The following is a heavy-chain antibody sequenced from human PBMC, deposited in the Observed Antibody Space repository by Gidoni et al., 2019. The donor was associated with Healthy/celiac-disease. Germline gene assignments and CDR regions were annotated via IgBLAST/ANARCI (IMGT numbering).Heavy chain of an antibody. CDR3: ARGGDSSAGDY. CDR2: INHSGST. J-gene: IGHJ4*02. V-gene: IGHV4-34*01. D-gene: IGHD6-19*01. Sequence: QVQLQQWGAGLLKPSETLSLTCAVYGGSFSGYYWSWIRQPPGKGLEWIGEINHSGSTNYNPSLKSRVTISVDTSKNQFSLKLSSVTAADTAVYYCARGGDSSAGDYWGQGTLVTVSS. CDR1: GGSFSGYY.